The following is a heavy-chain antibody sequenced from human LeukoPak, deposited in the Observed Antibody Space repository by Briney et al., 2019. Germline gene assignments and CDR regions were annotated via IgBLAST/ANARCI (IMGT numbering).Heavy chain of an antibody. V-gene: IGHV3-48*01. J-gene: IGHJ4*02. CDR1: GFTFSSHS. Sequence: SGGSLRLSCAASGFTFSSHSMNWVRQAPGKGLEWVSYISSSSSTIYYADSVKGRFTISRDNAKNSLYLQMNSLRAEDTAVYYCARGLGSYGSDYWGQGTLVTVSS. D-gene: IGHD5-18*01. CDR3: ARGLGSYGSDY. CDR2: ISSSSSTI.